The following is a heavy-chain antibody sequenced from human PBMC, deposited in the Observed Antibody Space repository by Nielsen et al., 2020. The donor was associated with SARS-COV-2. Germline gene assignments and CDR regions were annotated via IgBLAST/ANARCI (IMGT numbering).Heavy chain of an antibody. J-gene: IGHJ4*02. CDR1: GFTFDDYA. D-gene: IGHD3-10*01. CDR3: AKSGTGGGDY. CDR2: ISWNSGSI. V-gene: IGHV3-9*01. Sequence: SLKISCAASGFTFDDYAMHWVRQAPGKGLEWVSGISWNSGSIGYADSVKGRFTISRDNAKNSLYLQMNSLRAEDTALYYCAKSGTGGGDYWGQGTLVTVSS.